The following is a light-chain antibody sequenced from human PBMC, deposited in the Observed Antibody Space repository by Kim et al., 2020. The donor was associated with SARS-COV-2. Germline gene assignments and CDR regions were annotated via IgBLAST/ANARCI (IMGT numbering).Light chain of an antibody. Sequence: LTQPHSVSGSPGKTVTISCTRSSGSIARNYVQWYRQRPGSAPTILIFEDNRRLAGVSDRFSGSIDSSSNSASLTISGLRTEDEADYYCQSYDSANRVFGGGTQLTVL. J-gene: IGLJ2*01. CDR1: SGSIARNY. CDR3: QSYDSANRV. CDR2: EDN. V-gene: IGLV6-57*03.